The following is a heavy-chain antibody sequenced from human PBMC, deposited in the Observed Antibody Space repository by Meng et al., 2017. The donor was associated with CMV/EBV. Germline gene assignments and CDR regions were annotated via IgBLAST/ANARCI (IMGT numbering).Heavy chain of an antibody. D-gene: IGHD4-11*01. CDR1: GFVFSRYS. CDR2: INSGSGVM. J-gene: IGHJ6*02. Sequence: GESLKISCAASGFVFSRYSMNWVRQAPGKGLEWLAYINSGSGVMSYADSVKGRFIISRDNTKDSLHLQMNSLRAEDTAVYYCARVGYSNYEPLYYYYGMDVWGQGTTVTVSS. CDR3: ARVGYSNYEPLYYYYGMDV. V-gene: IGHV3-48*04.